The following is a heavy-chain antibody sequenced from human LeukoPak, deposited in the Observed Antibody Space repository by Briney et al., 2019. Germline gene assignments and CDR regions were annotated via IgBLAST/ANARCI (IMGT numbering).Heavy chain of an antibody. J-gene: IGHJ4*02. V-gene: IGHV3-30-3*01. CDR2: ISYDGSKK. CDR1: GFTFSSYA. D-gene: IGHD1-26*01. CDR3: AREWELVY. Sequence: GSLRLSCSASGFTFSSYAMHWFRQAPGKGLEWVAVISYDGSKKYYADSVKGRFTISRDNSKNTLYLQMNSQRAEDTAVYYCAREWELVYWGQGTLVTVSS.